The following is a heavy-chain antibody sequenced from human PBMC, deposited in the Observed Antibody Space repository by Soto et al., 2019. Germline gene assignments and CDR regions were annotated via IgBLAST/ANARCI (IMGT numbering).Heavy chain of an antibody. D-gene: IGHD3-10*01. J-gene: IGHJ5*02. CDR3: AHRCPGISEVRGPGWFDP. CDR2: IYWDDDK. V-gene: IGHV2-5*02. Sequence: SGPTLLNPTQTLPMTCTFSGFSLSTSGVDVGWIRQPPGKALEWLAFIYWDDDKRYSASLKRRLTSTKDNSKSQVGLTKTIMEPVNTATYYCAHRCPGISEVRGPGWFDPWGQGTLVTVS. CDR1: GFSLSTSGVD.